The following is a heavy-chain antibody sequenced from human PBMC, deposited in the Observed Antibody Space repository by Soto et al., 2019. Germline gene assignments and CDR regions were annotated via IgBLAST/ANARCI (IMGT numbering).Heavy chain of an antibody. CDR1: GGTFSSYA. D-gene: IGHD2-15*01. V-gene: IGHV1-69*01. J-gene: IGHJ6*02. CDR2: IIPIFGTA. Sequence: QVQRVQSGAEVKKPGSSVKVSCKASGGTFSSYAISWVRQAPGQGLEWMGGIIPIFGTANYAQKFQGRVTITADESTSTAYMALSSLRSEDTAVYYCARDCSGGSCSLYYYYGMDVWGQGTTVTVSS. CDR3: ARDCSGGSCSLYYYYGMDV.